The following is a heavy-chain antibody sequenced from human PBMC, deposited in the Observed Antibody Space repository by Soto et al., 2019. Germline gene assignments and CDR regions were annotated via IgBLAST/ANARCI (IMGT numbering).Heavy chain of an antibody. V-gene: IGHV3-64*04. CDR1: GFTFSNYA. CDR3: VKAGTMAGTGTTPRSFDI. J-gene: IGHJ3*02. Sequence: GGSLRLSCSASGFTFSNYAIHWVRQAPGKGLEYVAAITNNGGSTKYADSVKGRFTISRDNSKNTLYLQMHSLRAEDTAVYFCVKAGTMAGTGTTPRSFDIWGRGTMVTVSS. D-gene: IGHD1-1*01. CDR2: ITNNGGST.